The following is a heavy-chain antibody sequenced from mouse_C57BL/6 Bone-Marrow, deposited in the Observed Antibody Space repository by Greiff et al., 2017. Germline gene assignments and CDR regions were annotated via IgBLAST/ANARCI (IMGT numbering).Heavy chain of an antibody. CDR3: ATPYDINYWYFDV. CDR1: GFNFTDDY. Sequence: QVQLQQPGAELVRPGASVKMSCKASGFNFTDDYMTWVKQRPEQGLEWIGWIYPGSGSTKYDAKFKSKATLTADTSSSTAYLQLSSLTSEDTAVYYCATPYDINYWYFDVWGTGTTVTVSS. CDR2: IYPGSGST. J-gene: IGHJ1*03. D-gene: IGHD2-12*01. V-gene: IGHV1-55*01.